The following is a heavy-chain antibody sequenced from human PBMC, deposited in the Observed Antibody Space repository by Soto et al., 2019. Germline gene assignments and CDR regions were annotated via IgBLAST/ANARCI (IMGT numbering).Heavy chain of an antibody. CDR3: ARVSFLEWLESGMDV. Sequence: QVQLQESGPGLVKPSGTLSLTCAVSGGSISSSNWWSWVRQPPGKGLEWIGEIYHSGSTNYNPSRKSRVTISVDKSKNQFSLKLSSVTAADTAVYYGARVSFLEWLESGMDVWGQGTTVTVSS. CDR2: IYHSGST. J-gene: IGHJ6*02. D-gene: IGHD3-3*02. V-gene: IGHV4-4*02. CDR1: GGSISSSNW.